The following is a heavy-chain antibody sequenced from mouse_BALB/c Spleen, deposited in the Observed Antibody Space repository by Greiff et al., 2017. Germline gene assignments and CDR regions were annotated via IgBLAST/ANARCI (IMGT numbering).Heavy chain of an antibody. V-gene: IGHV14-3*02. CDR1: GFNIKDTY. J-gene: IGHJ2*01. CDR2: IDPANGNT. D-gene: IGHD2-10*01. CDR3: ARSYYGNYLND. Sequence: EVKLMESGAELVKPGASVKLSCTASGFNIKDTYMHWVKQRPEQGLEWIGRIDPANGNTKYDPKFQGKATITADTSSNTAYLQLSSLTSEDTAVYYCARSYYGNYLNDWGQGTTLTVSS.